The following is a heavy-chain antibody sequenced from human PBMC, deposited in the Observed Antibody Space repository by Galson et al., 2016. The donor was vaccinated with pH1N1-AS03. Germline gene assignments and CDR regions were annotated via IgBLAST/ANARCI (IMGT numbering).Heavy chain of an antibody. V-gene: IGHV4-34*01. Sequence: SETLSLTCAVYGGAFSGYLWTWIRQAPGKGLEWIGEMKDSGTTNYNPSLKSRVVISLDTSKRQFSLNLTSVTAADTAVYYCARGSTDYSVSSGHYWRLGASMDYWGQGILVTVSS. CDR1: GGAFSGYL. J-gene: IGHJ4*02. D-gene: IGHD3-22*01. CDR3: ARGSTDYSVSSGHYWRLGASMDY. CDR2: MKDSGTT.